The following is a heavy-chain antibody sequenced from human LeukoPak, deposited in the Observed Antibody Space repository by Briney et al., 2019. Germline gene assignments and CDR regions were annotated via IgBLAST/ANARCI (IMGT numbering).Heavy chain of an antibody. J-gene: IGHJ6*01. V-gene: IGHV3-11*01. CDR3: ARDNSVFLAWSYYGMDV. Sequence: GGSLRLSCAASGFTFSDYYMSWVRQAPGKGLEWVSYISSNGSTIYYADSVKGRFTISRDNAKNSLYLQMNSLRAEDTAVYYCARDNSVFLAWSYYGMDVWGQGTTVTVSS. D-gene: IGHD3-3*01. CDR1: GFTFSDYY. CDR2: ISSNGSTI.